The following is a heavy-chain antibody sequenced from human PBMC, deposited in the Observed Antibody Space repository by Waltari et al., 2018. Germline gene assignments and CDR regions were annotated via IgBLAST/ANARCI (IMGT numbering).Heavy chain of an antibody. J-gene: IGHJ1*01. CDR3: ARGHSTGWYLSH. Sequence: VQLMESGPGLVRPSETLSLTCNVSGGSITSDYWSWVRQPPGKGLEWVGYIYHSGTTNYNPSLRSRVSISVDTSKTQFSLKLNYVTAADTAVYYCARGHSTGWYLSHWGRGALVTVSS. CDR2: IYHSGTT. D-gene: IGHD6-19*01. CDR1: GGSITSDY. V-gene: IGHV4-59*01.